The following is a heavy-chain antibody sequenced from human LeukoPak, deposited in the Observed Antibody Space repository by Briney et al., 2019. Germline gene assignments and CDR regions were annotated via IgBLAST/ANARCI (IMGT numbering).Heavy chain of an antibody. CDR2: ISSSSSYI. Sequence: GGSPRLSCAASGFTFSSYSMNWVRQAPGKGLEWVSSISSSSSYIYYADSVKGRFTISRDNAKNSLYLQMNSLRAEDTAVYYCARDGYCTNGVCYGWFDPWGQGTLVTVSS. V-gene: IGHV3-21*01. CDR1: GFTFSSYS. J-gene: IGHJ5*02. D-gene: IGHD2-8*01. CDR3: ARDGYCTNGVCYGWFDP.